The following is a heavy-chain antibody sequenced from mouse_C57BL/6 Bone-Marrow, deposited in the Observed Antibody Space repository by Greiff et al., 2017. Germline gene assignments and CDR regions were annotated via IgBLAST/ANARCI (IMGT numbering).Heavy chain of an antibody. J-gene: IGHJ4*01. CDR2: INPSNGGT. CDR1: GYTFTSYW. V-gene: IGHV1-53*01. CDR3: AREGRGAMDY. Sequence: QVQLQQPGTELVKPGASVKLSCKASGYTFTSYWMHWVKQRPGQGLEWIGNINPSNGGTNYKEKCKSKATLTVDKSSSTAYMQLSSLPSEDAAVYYCAREGRGAMDYWGQGTSVTVSS.